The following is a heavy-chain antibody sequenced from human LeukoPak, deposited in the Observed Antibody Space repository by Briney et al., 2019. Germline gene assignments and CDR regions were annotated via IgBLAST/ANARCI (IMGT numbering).Heavy chain of an antibody. CDR2: IYHSGST. V-gene: IGHV4-4*02. J-gene: IGHJ4*02. CDR1: GGSISSSNW. CDR3: ATYGLMYYDILTGYYPLEY. Sequence: SGTLSLTCAVSGGSISSSNWWSWVRQPPGKGLEWIGEIYHSGSTNYNPSLKSRVTISVDKSKNQFSLKLSSVTAADTAVYYCATYGLMYYDILTGYYPLEYWGQGTLVTVSS. D-gene: IGHD3-9*01.